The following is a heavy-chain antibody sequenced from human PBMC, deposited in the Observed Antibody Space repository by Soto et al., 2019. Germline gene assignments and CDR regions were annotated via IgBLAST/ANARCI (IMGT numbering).Heavy chain of an antibody. D-gene: IGHD3-9*01. CDR2: ISPDGRGT. J-gene: IGHJ4*02. Sequence: TGGSLRLSCAASDFTFSFGSYGMNWVRQAPGKGLEWVATISPDGRGTHYADSVKGRFTISRDNSKSTLSLQMDGLRAEDTAVYYCAKDPSTGPADYWGQGTLVTV. CDR3: AKDPSTGPADY. CDR1: DFTFSFGSYG. V-gene: IGHV3-23*01.